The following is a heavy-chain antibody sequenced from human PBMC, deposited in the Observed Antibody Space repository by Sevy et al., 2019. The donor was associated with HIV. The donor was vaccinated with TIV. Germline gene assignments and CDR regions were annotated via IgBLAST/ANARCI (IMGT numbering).Heavy chain of an antibody. J-gene: IGHJ4*02. CDR1: GFRFSDYS. CDR3: ARDRREILHSAFDY. D-gene: IGHD1-26*01. Sequence: GGCLRLSCAASGFRFSDYSMHWVRQAPGKGLEWVAVISYDGRNNKYNVDSVKGRFTISRDNSKNTLFLQMNSLRAENSAIYYCARDRREILHSAFDYWGQGTPVTVSS. CDR2: ISYDGRNNK. V-gene: IGHV3-30*14.